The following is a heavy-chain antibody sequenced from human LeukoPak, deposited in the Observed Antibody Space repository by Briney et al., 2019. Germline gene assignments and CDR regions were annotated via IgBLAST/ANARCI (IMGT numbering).Heavy chain of an antibody. Sequence: ASVKVSCKASGGTFSSYAISWVRQAPGQGLEWMGGIIPIFGTANYAQKFQGRVTITTDESTSTAYMELSSLRSEDTAVYYCASGVRSSSWYSYYYYYYYMDVWGKGTTVTVSS. CDR3: ASGVRSSSWYSYYYYYYYMDV. CDR2: IIPIFGTA. V-gene: IGHV1-69*05. J-gene: IGHJ6*03. D-gene: IGHD6-13*01. CDR1: GGTFSSYA.